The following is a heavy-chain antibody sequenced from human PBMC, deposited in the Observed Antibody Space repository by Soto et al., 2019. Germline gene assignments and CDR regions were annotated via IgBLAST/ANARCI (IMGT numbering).Heavy chain of an antibody. CDR1: GYTFTSYY. CDR3: AREAASTYSYGGYFDY. Sequence: ASVKVSCKASGYTFTSYYMHWVRQAPGQGLEWMGIINPSGGSTSYAQKFQGRVTMTRDTSTSTVYMELSSLRSEDTAVYYCAREAASTYSYGGYFDYWGQGTLVTVSS. CDR2: INPSGGST. D-gene: IGHD5-18*01. V-gene: IGHV1-46*01. J-gene: IGHJ4*02.